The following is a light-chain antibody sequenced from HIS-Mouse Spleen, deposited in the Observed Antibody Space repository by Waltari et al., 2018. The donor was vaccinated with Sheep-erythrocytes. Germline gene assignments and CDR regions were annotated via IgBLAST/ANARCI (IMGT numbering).Light chain of an antibody. CDR3: CSYAGSYTFVV. V-gene: IGLV2-11*01. CDR2: DVS. Sequence: QSALTQPRSVSGSPGQSVTISCTGTSSDVGGYNYVSWYQQHPGKAPKRMIYDVSKRPYGVPDRFSGSKSGNTASLTISGLQAEDEADYYCCSYAGSYTFVVFGGGTKLTVL. J-gene: IGLJ2*01. CDR1: SSDVGGYNY.